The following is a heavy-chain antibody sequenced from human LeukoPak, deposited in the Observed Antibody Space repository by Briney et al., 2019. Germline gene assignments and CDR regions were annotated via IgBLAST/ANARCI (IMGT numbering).Heavy chain of an antibody. CDR1: GYTFTSYY. CDR3: AREYKGGSGRYCSGGSCPRDAFDI. J-gene: IGHJ3*02. CDR2: INPSGGST. V-gene: IGHV1-46*01. D-gene: IGHD2-15*01. Sequence: ASVKVSCKASGYTFTSYYMHWVRQAPGQGLEWMGIINPSGGSTSYAQKFQGRVTMTRDTSTSTVYMELSRLRSDDTAVYYCAREYKGGSGRYCSGGSCPRDAFDIWGQGTMVTVSS.